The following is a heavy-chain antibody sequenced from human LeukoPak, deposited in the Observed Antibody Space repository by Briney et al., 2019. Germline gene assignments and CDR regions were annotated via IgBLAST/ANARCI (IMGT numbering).Heavy chain of an antibody. D-gene: IGHD6-13*01. CDR2: ISGDGGST. V-gene: IGHV3-43*02. Sequence: GGSLRLSCAASGFTFDDYAMHWVRQAPGKGLEWVSLISGDGGSTYYADSVKGRFTISRDNAKNSLYLQMNSLRAEDTAVYYCARVGSSWYNFDYWGQGTLVTVSS. CDR3: ARVGSSWYNFDY. J-gene: IGHJ4*02. CDR1: GFTFDDYA.